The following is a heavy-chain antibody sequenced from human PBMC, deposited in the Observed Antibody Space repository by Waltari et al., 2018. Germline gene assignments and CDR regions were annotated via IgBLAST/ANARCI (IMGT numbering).Heavy chain of an antibody. V-gene: IGHV5-51*01. Sequence: VQLVQSGAEVKKPGESLRISCRDSGYGFDSYWIAWVRQRSGKGLEWMGHIYPGDSDTRYNPSFQGQVTISADKSVTTVYLQWSSLKTSDSGIYYCARRFMTGEGLTLNWLDPWGQGTLVTVSS. CDR3: ARRFMTGEGLTLNWLDP. J-gene: IGHJ5*02. CDR1: GYGFDSYW. D-gene: IGHD3-16*01. CDR2: IYPGDSDT.